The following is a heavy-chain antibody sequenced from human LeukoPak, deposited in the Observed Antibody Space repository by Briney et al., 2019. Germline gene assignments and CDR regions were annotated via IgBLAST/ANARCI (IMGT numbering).Heavy chain of an antibody. CDR2: IKPDASTT. CDR1: GFNFSTSW. CDR3: ARGGSPFY. J-gene: IGHJ4*02. D-gene: IGHD3-10*01. Sequence: GGSLRLSCAASGFNFSTSWMNWVRHAPGKGLEWVSRIKPDASTTTYADFVKGRVTISRDNAKNTLYLQMNSLRAEDTAVYYCARGGSPFYWGQGTLVTVSS. V-gene: IGHV3-74*01.